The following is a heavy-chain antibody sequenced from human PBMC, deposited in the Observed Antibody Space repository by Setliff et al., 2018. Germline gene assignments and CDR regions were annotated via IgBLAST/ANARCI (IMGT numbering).Heavy chain of an antibody. V-gene: IGHV1-18*04. CDR2: ISGYDGNT. J-gene: IGHJ6*01. CDR1: GYTFTNYG. CDR3: ARERIYDGLNYNGMDV. D-gene: IGHD3-3*01. Sequence: ASVKVSCKASGYTFTNYGIAWVRQAPGQGLEWMGWISGYDGNTKYAQNLHGRVTMTTDTSTTTAYMELRSLRSDDTAVYYCARERIYDGLNYNGMDVWGQGTTVTVSS.